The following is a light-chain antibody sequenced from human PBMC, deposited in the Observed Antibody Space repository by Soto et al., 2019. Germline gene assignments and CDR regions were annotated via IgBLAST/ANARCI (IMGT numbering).Light chain of an antibody. CDR2: LNSDGSH. CDR3: QTWGSGIVV. J-gene: IGLJ2*01. Sequence: QLVLTQSPSASASLGASVKLTCTLSSWRSNYAIAWHQQQSEKGPRYLMKLNSDGSHSKGDGIPDRFSGSSSGAERYLTISSLQSEDEADYYCQTWGSGIVVFGGGTKLTVL. CDR1: SWRSNYA. V-gene: IGLV4-69*01.